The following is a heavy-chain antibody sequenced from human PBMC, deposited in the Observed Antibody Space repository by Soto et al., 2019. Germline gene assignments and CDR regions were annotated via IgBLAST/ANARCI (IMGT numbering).Heavy chain of an antibody. CDR1: GFTFSSYT. V-gene: IGHV3-21*01. Sequence: LRLSCAASGFTFSSYTMNWVRQAPGKGLEWVSSISSSSTYIYHAVSVKGRFTISRDNAKNSLYLQMSSLRAEDTAVYFCARFTHASTGYTSRSYFDDWGQGALVTVSS. J-gene: IGHJ4*02. CDR2: ISSSSTYI. CDR3: ARFTHASTGYTSRSYFDD. D-gene: IGHD6-13*01.